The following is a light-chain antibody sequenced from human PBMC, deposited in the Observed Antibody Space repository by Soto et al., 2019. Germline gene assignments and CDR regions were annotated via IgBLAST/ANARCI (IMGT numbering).Light chain of an antibody. J-gene: IGKJ4*01. CDR1: QSVTRY. V-gene: IGKV3-11*01. CDR3: QHRSNWPPLT. Sequence: EIVLTQSPATLSLSPGERATLSCRASQSVTRYLAWYQQKPGQAPRLLIYDASNRATGIPARFSGSGSGTDFTLTISSLEPEDFAVYYCQHRSNWPPLTFGGGTKVEIK. CDR2: DAS.